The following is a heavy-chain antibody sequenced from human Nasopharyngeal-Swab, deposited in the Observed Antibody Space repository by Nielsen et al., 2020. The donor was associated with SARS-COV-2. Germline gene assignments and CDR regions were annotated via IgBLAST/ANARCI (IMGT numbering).Heavy chain of an antibody. V-gene: IGHV4-61*01. CDR1: GCSVSSDIYS. CDR3: ARLIVLRYFDWHYYFDY. Sequence: SETLSLTCTVSGCSVSSDIYSWSWIRQPPGKGLEWIGYVVYSGRTNYNPSLKSRVTISVDTSKNQFSLKLSSVTAADTALYYCARLIVLRYFDWHYYFDYWGQGTLVTVSS. J-gene: IGHJ4*02. D-gene: IGHD3-9*01. CDR2: VVYSGRT.